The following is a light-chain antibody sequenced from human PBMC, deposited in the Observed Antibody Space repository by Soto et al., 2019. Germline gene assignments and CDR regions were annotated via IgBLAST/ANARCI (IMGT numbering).Light chain of an antibody. Sequence: DIQMTQSPSTLSASVGDRVTITCRASQSISTWLAWYQQKPGKAPKLLIYKASSLEGGVPSRFSGSGSGTEFTLTISSLQPDDFATYYCQQYISYSKTFGQGTKVVI. CDR1: QSISTW. CDR3: QQYISYSKT. J-gene: IGKJ1*01. CDR2: KAS. V-gene: IGKV1-5*03.